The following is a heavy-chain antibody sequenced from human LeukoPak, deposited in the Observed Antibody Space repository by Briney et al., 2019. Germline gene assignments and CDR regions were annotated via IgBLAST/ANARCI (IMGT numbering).Heavy chain of an antibody. V-gene: IGHV3-30*18. CDR2: ISYDGRNK. CDR1: GFTFSSYG. J-gene: IGHJ6*03. CDR3: AKDLTAEGYYYMDV. Sequence: GGSLRLSCAASGFTFSSYGMSWVRQAPGKGLEWVGVISYDGRNKYYADSVKGRFTISRDNSKNTLYLQMNSLRAEDTAVYYCAKDLTAEGYYYMDVWGKGTTVTVSS.